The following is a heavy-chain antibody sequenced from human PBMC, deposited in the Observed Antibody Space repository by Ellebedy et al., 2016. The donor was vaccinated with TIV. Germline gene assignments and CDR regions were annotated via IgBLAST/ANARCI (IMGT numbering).Heavy chain of an antibody. D-gene: IGHD2-15*01. J-gene: IGHJ4*02. CDR1: GFIFSNAW. CDR3: AAGTGYSDFDY. V-gene: IGHV3-15*01. CDR2: IKGKTDGGTR. Sequence: GESLKISXAASGFIFSNAWMNWVRQAPGKGLEWVGRIKGKTDGGTRDFAAPVKGRFSTSRDDSKNTVSLQMDSLKTEDTAVYYCAAGTGYSDFDYWGQGTLVTVSS.